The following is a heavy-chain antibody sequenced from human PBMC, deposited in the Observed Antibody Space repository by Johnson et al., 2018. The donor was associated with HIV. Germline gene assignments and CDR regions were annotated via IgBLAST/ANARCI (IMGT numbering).Heavy chain of an antibody. CDR1: GFTFSSYA. J-gene: IGHJ3*02. Sequence: QVQLVESGGGVVQPGRSLRLSCAASGFTFSSYAMHWVRQAPGKGLEWVAVISYDGSNKYYADSVKGRFTISRDDSKNTVYLQMNSLRAEDTAVYYCAKGACGGDCFSHDAFDIWGQGTMVTVSS. D-gene: IGHD2-21*02. CDR3: AKGACGGDCFSHDAFDI. CDR2: ISYDGSNK. V-gene: IGHV3-30-3*01.